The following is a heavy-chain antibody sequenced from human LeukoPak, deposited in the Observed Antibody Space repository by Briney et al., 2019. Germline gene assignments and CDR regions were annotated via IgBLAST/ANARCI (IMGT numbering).Heavy chain of an antibody. CDR3: ARAMYLCSGGSCFFDS. CDR1: GYTFITYA. V-gene: IGHV7-4-1*02. CDR2: INTYTGHP. Sequence: ASVKVSCKATGYTFITYAINWVRQAPGQGLEWMGWINTYTGHPTLAQGFTGRFVFSLDTSVSTAYLQISSLEAEDTAVYYCARAMYLCSGGSCFFDSWGQGTLVTVSS. D-gene: IGHD2-15*01. J-gene: IGHJ4*02.